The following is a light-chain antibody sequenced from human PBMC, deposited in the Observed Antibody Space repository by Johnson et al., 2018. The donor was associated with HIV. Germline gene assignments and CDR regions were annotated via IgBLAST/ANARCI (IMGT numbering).Light chain of an antibody. Sequence: HSVLTQPPSVSAAPGQKVTISCSGSSCDIGNNYVSCHQQFPGTAPKLLIYDDNKRPSRIPDRFSGSKSGTSATLGLTGLQTGDEADFYCGAWDSSLRAYVFGSGTKVTVL. V-gene: IGLV1-51*01. CDR3: GAWDSSLRAYV. CDR2: DDN. CDR1: SCDIGNNY. J-gene: IGLJ1*01.